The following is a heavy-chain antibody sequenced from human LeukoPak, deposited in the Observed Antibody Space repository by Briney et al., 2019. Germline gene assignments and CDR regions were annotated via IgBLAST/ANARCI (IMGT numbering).Heavy chain of an antibody. CDR3: AREGYCSSTSCYYYYYMDV. Sequence: PGGSLRLSCAASGFTFSDYYMSWIRQAPGKGLEWVSYISSSSSTIYYADSVKGRFTISRDNAKNSLYLQMNSLRAEDTAVYYCAREGYCSSTSCYYYYYMDVWGKGTTVTVSS. CDR1: GFTFSDYY. CDR2: ISSSSSTI. V-gene: IGHV3-11*04. J-gene: IGHJ6*03. D-gene: IGHD2-2*01.